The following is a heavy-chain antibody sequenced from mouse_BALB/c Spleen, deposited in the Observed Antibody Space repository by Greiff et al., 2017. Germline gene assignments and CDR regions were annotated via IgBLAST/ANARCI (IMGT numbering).Heavy chain of an antibody. CDR3: ARGDYYGSSPGYAMDY. D-gene: IGHD1-1*01. J-gene: IGHJ4*01. CDR1: GYSITSGYY. V-gene: IGHV3-6*02. CDR2: ISYDGSN. Sequence: ESGPGLVKPSQSLSLTCSVTGYSITSGYYWNWIRQFPGYKLEWMGYISYDGSNNYNPSLKNRISITRDTSKNQFFLKLNSVTTEDTATYYCARGDYYGSSPGYAMDYWGQGTSVTVSS.